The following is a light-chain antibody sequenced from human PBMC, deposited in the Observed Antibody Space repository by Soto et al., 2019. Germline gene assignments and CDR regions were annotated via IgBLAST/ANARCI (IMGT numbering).Light chain of an antibody. J-gene: IGKJ1*01. Sequence: EIVLTQSPGTLSLSPGERATLSCRASQSVSNNYLAWYQQKPGQAPRLLIYGASSRATGLPDRFSGSGSGTDFTLTISRLEPEDFAVYYCQQYGSSPLTFGQGTKVEIK. CDR2: GAS. CDR3: QQYGSSPLT. CDR1: QSVSNNY. V-gene: IGKV3-20*01.